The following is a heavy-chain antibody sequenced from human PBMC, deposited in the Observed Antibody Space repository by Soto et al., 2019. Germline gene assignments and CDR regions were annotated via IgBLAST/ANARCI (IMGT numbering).Heavy chain of an antibody. CDR3: ARAQLYSSGWYFDY. CDR1: GFTFSSYE. D-gene: IGHD6-19*01. Sequence: LRLSCAASGFTFSSYEMNWVRQAPGKGREWVSYISSSGSTIYYADSVKGRFTISRDNAKNSLYLQMNSLRAEDAAVYYCARAQLYSSGWYFDYWGRRTLVTVSS. J-gene: IGHJ4*02. V-gene: IGHV3-48*03. CDR2: ISSSGSTI.